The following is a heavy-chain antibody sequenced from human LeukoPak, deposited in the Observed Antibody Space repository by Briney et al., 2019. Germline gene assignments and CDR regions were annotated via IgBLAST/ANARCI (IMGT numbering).Heavy chain of an antibody. CDR3: ARDARSPGETDNWFDP. V-gene: IGHV4-59*01. D-gene: IGHD3-10*01. CDR1: GGSMSGFF. Sequence: SETLSLTCTVSGGSMSGFFWTWIRQPPGRALEWIGSIYYSGSSTKYNPSLKSRVTISVDTSKSQFSLKLSSVTAADTAVYYCARDARSPGETDNWFDPWGQGTLVTVSS. J-gene: IGHJ5*02. CDR2: IYYSGSST.